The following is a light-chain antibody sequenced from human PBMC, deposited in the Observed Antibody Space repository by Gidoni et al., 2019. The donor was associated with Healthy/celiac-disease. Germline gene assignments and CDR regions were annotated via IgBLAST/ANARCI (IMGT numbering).Light chain of an antibody. CDR1: QGISSY. Sequence: AIRMTQSPSSFSASTGDRVTITFRASQGISSYLSWYHQKPGKAPKLLIYAASTLQSGVPSRFSGSGSGTDFTRTISCLQSEDFATYYCQQYYSYPITFGQGTRLEIK. CDR2: AAS. CDR3: QQYYSYPIT. V-gene: IGKV1-8*01. J-gene: IGKJ5*01.